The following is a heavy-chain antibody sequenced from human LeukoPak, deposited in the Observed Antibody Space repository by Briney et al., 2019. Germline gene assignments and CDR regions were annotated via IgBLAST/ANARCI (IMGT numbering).Heavy chain of an antibody. CDR2: INTNTGNP. CDR3: AKSSVTTTPGSPPDY. V-gene: IGHV7-4-1*02. CDR1: GYTFTSYA. Sequence: VASVKVSCKASGYTFTSYAMNWVRQAPGQGLEWMGWINTNTGNPTYAQGFTGRFVFSLDTSVSTAYLQISSLKAEDTAVYYCAKSSVTTTPGSPPDYWGQGTLVTVSS. J-gene: IGHJ4*02. D-gene: IGHD4-17*01.